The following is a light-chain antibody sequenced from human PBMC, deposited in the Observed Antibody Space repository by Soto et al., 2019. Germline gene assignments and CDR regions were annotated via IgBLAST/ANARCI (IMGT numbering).Light chain of an antibody. CDR1: QAITNN. Sequence: DIHLTQSPSSLSASVGDRVTITCRASQAITNNLAWYQQKPGNPPKLLIYEESTLHSGVPSRFSGRKVGTQFILTIDXLQPEDFATYYCQQVKSYPRTFGGGTKVDIK. J-gene: IGKJ4*01. V-gene: IGKV1-9*01. CDR3: QQVKSYPRT. CDR2: EES.